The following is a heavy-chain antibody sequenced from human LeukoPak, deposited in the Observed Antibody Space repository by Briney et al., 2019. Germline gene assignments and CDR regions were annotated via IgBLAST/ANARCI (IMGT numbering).Heavy chain of an antibody. CDR1: GFSFSTYD. CDR3: AKEIVVVSHFDY. V-gene: IGHV3-13*01. Sequence: QAGGSLRLSCVASGFSFSTYDMYWVRQAAGRGLEWVSALGTNGDSYYLGSVKGRFTISRDDGKNSLYLQMNSLGVEDTAVYYCAKEIVVVSHFDYWGQGTLVTVSS. D-gene: IGHD3-22*01. CDR2: LGTNGDS. J-gene: IGHJ4*02.